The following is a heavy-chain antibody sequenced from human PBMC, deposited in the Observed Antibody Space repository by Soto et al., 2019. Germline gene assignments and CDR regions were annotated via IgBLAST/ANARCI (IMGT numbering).Heavy chain of an antibody. Sequence: GGSLRLSCAASGFTFSSYGMHWVRQAPGKGLEWVAVIWYDGSNKYYADSVKGRFTISRDNSKNTLYLQMNSLRAEDTAVYYCARDGVVTATPYYYYYGMDVWGQGTTVTVSS. V-gene: IGHV3-33*01. CDR1: GFTFSSYG. D-gene: IGHD2-15*01. CDR2: IWYDGSNK. CDR3: ARDGVVTATPYYYYYGMDV. J-gene: IGHJ6*02.